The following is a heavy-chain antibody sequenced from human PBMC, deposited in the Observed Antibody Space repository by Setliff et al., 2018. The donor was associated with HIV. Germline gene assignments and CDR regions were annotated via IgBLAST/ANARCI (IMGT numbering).Heavy chain of an antibody. CDR1: GGSFSGYY. Sequence: PSETLSLTCAVYGGSFSGYYWSWIRQTPGKGLEWIGYIYTSRGTNYNHSLRTRVIISVDTSNQFSLKLSSVTAADAAVYYCARSPSYRSSWEYYFDYWGQGILVTVSS. V-gene: IGHV4-4*09. D-gene: IGHD6-13*01. CDR2: IYTSRGT. CDR3: ARSPSYRSSWEYYFDY. J-gene: IGHJ4*02.